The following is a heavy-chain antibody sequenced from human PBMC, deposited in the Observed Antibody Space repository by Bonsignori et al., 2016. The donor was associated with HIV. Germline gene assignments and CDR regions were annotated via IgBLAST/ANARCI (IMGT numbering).Heavy chain of an antibody. D-gene: IGHD1-26*01. V-gene: IGHV3-48*02. J-gene: IGHJ4*02. Sequence: VRQAPGKGLEWVSYISSTSSTIYYADSVKGRFTISRDNAKNSLYLQMNSLRDEDAAVYYCARRGPSGSYLGYFDYWGQGTLVTVSS. CDR3: ARRGPSGSYLGYFDY. CDR2: ISSTSSTI.